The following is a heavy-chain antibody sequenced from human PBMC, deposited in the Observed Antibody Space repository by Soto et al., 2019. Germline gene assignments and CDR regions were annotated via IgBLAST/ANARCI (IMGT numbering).Heavy chain of an antibody. CDR3: VKDMGQAAVGIRYPYGLDV. Sequence: GGALRLSCSGSGFTVSSFGMHWVCQAPGKGLEHVSTLSSNGIGTYYADSVQGRFTFSRDTSKNTLYLQMSSLRTEDTAVYYCVKDMGQAAVGIRYPYGLDVWGRGTTVTVSS. J-gene: IGHJ6*02. CDR2: LSSNGIGT. D-gene: IGHD6-13*01. V-gene: IGHV3-64D*06. CDR1: GFTVSSFG.